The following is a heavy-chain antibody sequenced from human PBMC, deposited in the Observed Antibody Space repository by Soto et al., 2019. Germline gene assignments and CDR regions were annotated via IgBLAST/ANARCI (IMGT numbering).Heavy chain of an antibody. D-gene: IGHD6-13*01. CDR3: AARWYSSSWYAVDYYYGMDV. V-gene: IGHV1-58*01. Sequence: QMQLVQSGPEVKKPGTSVKVSCKASGFTFTSSAVQWVRQARGQRVEWLGWLVVGSVNTNYAQKFQERVTITRDMSRSTAYMELSSLRSEGTAVYYCAARWYSSSWYAVDYYYGMDVWGQGTTVTVSS. CDR2: LVVGSVNT. J-gene: IGHJ6*02. CDR1: GFTFTSSA.